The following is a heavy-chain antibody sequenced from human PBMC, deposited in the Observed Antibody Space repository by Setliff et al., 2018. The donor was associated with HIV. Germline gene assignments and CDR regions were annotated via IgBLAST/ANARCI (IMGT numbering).Heavy chain of an antibody. CDR2: INPNSGGT. CDR1: GYSFTTYA. J-gene: IGHJ1*01. D-gene: IGHD3-22*01. CDR3: ARDFYGTSGYPEGYFQH. V-gene: IGHV1-2*04. Sequence: ASVKVSCKASGYSFTTYAINWVRQAPGQGLEWMGWINPNSGGTNYAQKFQGWVTVTRDTSISTAYMELSSLRSEDRAMYYCARDFYGTSGYPEGYFQHWGQGTLVTVSS.